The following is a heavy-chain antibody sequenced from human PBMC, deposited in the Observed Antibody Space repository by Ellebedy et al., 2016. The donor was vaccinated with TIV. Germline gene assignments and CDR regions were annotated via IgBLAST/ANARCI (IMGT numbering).Heavy chain of an antibody. CDR1: GYTFTSYA. CDR3: ARDNGEIAAAGSSSY. V-gene: IGHV1-3*01. Sequence: ASVKVSCKASGYTFTSYAMHWVRQAPGQRLEWMGWINAGNGNTQYSQKFQGRVTITRDTSAGTAYMELSSLRSEDTAVYYCARDNGEIAAAGSSSYWGQGTLVTVSS. J-gene: IGHJ4*02. CDR2: INAGNGNT. D-gene: IGHD6-13*01.